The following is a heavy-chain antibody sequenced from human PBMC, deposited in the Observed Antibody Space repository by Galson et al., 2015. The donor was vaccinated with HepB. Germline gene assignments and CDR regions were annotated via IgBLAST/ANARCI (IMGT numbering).Heavy chain of an antibody. J-gene: IGHJ4*02. CDR2: ISYDGSNK. CDR1: GFTFSSYA. D-gene: IGHD6-19*01. CDR3: AREGLGPFDY. Sequence: SLRLSCAASGFTFSSYAMHWVRQAPGKGLEWVAVISYDGSNKYYADSVKGRFTISRDNSKNTLYLQMNSLRAEDTAVYYCAREGLGPFDYWGQGALVTVSS. V-gene: IGHV3-30*04.